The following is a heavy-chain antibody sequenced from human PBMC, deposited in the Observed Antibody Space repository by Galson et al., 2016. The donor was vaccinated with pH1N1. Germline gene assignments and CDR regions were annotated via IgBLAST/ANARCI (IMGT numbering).Heavy chain of an antibody. V-gene: IGHV1-18*01. D-gene: IGHD6-13*01. CDR1: GYTFTAYG. Sequence: SVKVSCKASGYTFTAYGINWVRQAPGQGLEWMGRISAINASPSYAQKFQGRVTMTSDPSTNTAYMELGSPRSDDTAVHYCARTAAAAYFDYWGQGTLITVSS. CDR2: ISAINASP. CDR3: ARTAAAAYFDY. J-gene: IGHJ4*02.